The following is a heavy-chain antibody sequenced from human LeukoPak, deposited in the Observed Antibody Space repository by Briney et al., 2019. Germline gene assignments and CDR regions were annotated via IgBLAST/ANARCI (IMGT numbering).Heavy chain of an antibody. J-gene: IGHJ4*02. CDR2: VSAHNFAT. D-gene: IGHD5-12*01. CDR3: ARCWSFDRGYCDF. V-gene: IGHV1-18*01. CDR1: GHIFTSYG. Sequence: ASVRVSCKTSGHIFTSYGFTWVRQAPGRRPEWMGWVSAHNFATDYAWKFQGRVTMTADTSTGTVYMDLRSLRGDDTAIYYCARCWSFDRGYCDFWGQGTQVIVSS.